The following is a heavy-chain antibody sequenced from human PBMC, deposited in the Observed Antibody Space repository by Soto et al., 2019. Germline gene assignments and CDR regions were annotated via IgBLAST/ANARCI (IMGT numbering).Heavy chain of an antibody. CDR3: ARVNSYGSRIYQFDY. Sequence: EVQLVESGGDLVKPGGSLRLSCVASGFTFSSFTMNWVRQAPGKGLEWVSSISSSSSYIYYADSLKGRFTISRDNAQNSLYLQMNSLRAEDTAVYYCARVNSYGSRIYQFDYWGQGTLVTVSS. J-gene: IGHJ4*02. V-gene: IGHV3-21*01. CDR1: GFTFSSFT. CDR2: ISSSSSYI. D-gene: IGHD3-10*01.